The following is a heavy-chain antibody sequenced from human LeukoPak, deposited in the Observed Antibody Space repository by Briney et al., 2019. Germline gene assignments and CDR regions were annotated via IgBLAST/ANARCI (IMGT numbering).Heavy chain of an antibody. Sequence: ASVKVSCKASGYTFTSYGISWVRQAPGQGLGWMGWISAYNGNTNYAQKLQGRVTMTTDTSTSTAYMELRSLRSEDTAVYYCATDSRLTFYDFWSGPYDAFDVWGQGTMVTVSA. CDR2: ISAYNGNT. D-gene: IGHD3-3*01. CDR1: GYTFTSYG. CDR3: ATDSRLTFYDFWSGPYDAFDV. V-gene: IGHV1-18*01. J-gene: IGHJ3*01.